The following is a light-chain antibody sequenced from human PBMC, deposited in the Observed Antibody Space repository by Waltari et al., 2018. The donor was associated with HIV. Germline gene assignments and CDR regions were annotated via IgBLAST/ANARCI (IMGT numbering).Light chain of an antibody. J-gene: IGKJ4*01. V-gene: IGKV1-33*01. CDR2: GAS. CDR3: QQYGSSPRVT. CDR1: QNIHDY. Sequence: DIQMSQSPSSLSASVGDRLTVSCRASQNIHDYLSWYQQKPGKAPKLLFSGASTPQAGVPSRFTASGSGTDFLLTISRLEAEDFAIYYCQQYGSSPRVTFGGGTKVDIK.